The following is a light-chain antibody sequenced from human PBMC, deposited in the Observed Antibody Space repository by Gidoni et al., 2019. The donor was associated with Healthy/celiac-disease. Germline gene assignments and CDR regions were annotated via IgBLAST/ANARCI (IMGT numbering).Light chain of an antibody. CDR2: GAS. J-gene: IGKJ1*01. Sequence: ELVMTQSPATLSASPGERATLSCRASQSVSSNFAWYQQKPGQAPRLLIYGASTRATGIPARCSGSGSGTEFTLTISSLQSEDFAVYYCQQYNNWPRTFGQGTKVEIK. CDR1: QSVSSN. CDR3: QQYNNWPRT. V-gene: IGKV3-15*01.